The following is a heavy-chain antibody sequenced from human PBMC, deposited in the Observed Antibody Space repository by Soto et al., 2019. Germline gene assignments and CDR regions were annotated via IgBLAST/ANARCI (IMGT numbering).Heavy chain of an antibody. Sequence: EVQLLESGGGLVQPGGSLRLSCAASGFTFSSYAMSWVRQAPGTGLEWVSAISGSGGSTYYADSVKGRFTISRDNSKNTLYLQMNSLRAEDPAVYYCAKSPTDEYFQHWGQGTLVPVSS. CDR1: GFTFSSYA. CDR3: AKSPTDEYFQH. J-gene: IGHJ1*01. CDR2: ISGSGGST. V-gene: IGHV3-23*01. D-gene: IGHD4-17*01.